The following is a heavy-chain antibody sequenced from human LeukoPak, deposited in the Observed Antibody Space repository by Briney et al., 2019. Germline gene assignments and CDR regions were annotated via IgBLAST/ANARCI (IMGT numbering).Heavy chain of an antibody. Sequence: GESLKISCKGSGYSFTTYWIGWVRQMPGKGLEWMGIIYPGDSDTRYSPSFQGQVTISADKSISTAYLQWSSLTASDTAMYYCGRHLHGDLYFDYWAREPWSPSPQ. CDR3: GRHLHGDLYFDY. J-gene: IGHJ4*02. CDR2: IYPGDSDT. V-gene: IGHV5-51*01. CDR1: GYSFTTYW. D-gene: IGHD4-17*01.